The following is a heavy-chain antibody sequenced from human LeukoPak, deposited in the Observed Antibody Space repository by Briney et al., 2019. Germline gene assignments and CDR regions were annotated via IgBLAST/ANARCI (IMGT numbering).Heavy chain of an antibody. CDR3: ARVQGYCSTTSCYPHY. CDR2: INTNTGNP. CDR1: GYTLTNYA. J-gene: IGHJ4*02. Sequence: EASVKVSCTASGYTLTNYALNWVRQAPGQGLEWMGWINTNTGNPTYAQGFTGRFVFSLDTSVNTAYLQISSLKAEDTAIYYCARVQGYCSTTSCYPHYWGQGTLVTVSS. D-gene: IGHD2-2*01. V-gene: IGHV7-4-1*02.